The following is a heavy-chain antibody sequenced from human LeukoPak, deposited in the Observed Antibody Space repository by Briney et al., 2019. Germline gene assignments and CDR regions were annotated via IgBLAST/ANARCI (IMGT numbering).Heavy chain of an antibody. V-gene: IGHV3-33*01. CDR1: GFTFSSYG. CDR3: ARGNDYYDSSGYYYPFDY. J-gene: IGHJ4*02. CDR2: ICYDGSNK. Sequence: PGGSLRLSCAASGFTFSSYGMHWVRQAPGKGLEWVAVICYDGSNKYYADSVKGRFTISRDNSKNTLYLQMNSLRAEDTAVYYCARGNDYYDSSGYYYPFDYWGQGTLVTVSS. D-gene: IGHD3-22*01.